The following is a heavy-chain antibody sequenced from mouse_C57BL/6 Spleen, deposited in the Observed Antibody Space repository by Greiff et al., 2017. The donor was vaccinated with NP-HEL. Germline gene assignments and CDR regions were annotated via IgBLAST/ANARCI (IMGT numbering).Heavy chain of an antibody. CDR3: ARDGTTVVATPFAY. V-gene: IGHV5-4*01. CDR2: ISDGGSYT. Sequence: EVQRVESGGGLVKPGGSLKLSCAASGFTFSSYAMSWVRQTPEKRLEWVATISDGGSYTYYPDNVKGRFTISRDNAKNNLYLQMSHLKSEDTAMYYGARDGTTVVATPFAYWGQGTLVTVSA. D-gene: IGHD1-1*01. CDR1: GFTFSSYA. J-gene: IGHJ3*01.